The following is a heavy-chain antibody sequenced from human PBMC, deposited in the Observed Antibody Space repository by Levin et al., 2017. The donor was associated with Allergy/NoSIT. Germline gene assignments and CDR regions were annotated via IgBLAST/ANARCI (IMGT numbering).Heavy chain of an antibody. CDR1: GFSLSTSGVG. Sequence: SGPTLVKPTQTLTLTCIFSGFSLSTSGVGVGWIRQPPGKALEWLAPIYWDADKRYSPSLKDRLTITKGTSKNQVVLTMTNMDPVDTATYYCAHRPRRGVNHGGGYCFDFWGQGTLVTVSS. CDR2: IYWDADK. V-gene: IGHV2-5*02. J-gene: IGHJ4*02. CDR3: AHRPRRGVNHGGGYCFDF. D-gene: IGHD1-14*01.